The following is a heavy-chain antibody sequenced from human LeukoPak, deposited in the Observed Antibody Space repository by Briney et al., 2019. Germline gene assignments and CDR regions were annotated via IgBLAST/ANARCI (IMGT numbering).Heavy chain of an antibody. Sequence: GGSLRLSCAASGFTFSSYTMNWVRQAPGKGLEWVSSITSSSSYIYYADSVKGRFTISRDNAKNSLYLQMNSLRAEDTAVYYCARHVVAVGFDYWGQGTLITVSS. J-gene: IGHJ4*02. D-gene: IGHD3-22*01. CDR1: GFTFSSYT. CDR2: ITSSSSYI. V-gene: IGHV3-21*01. CDR3: ARHVVAVGFDY.